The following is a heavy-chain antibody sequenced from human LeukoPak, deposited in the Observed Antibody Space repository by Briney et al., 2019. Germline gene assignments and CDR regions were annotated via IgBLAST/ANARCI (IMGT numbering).Heavy chain of an antibody. CDR1: GFTFSSYA. CDR3: AREVRFYYGSLDS. V-gene: IGHV3-21*01. Sequence: GGSLRLSCAASGFTFSSYAMNWVRQAPGKGLEWVSSISGRSADIYYADSVKGRFTISRDNAKNSLYLQMNSLRAEDTAVYYCAREVRFYYGSLDSWGRGPLVTVPS. J-gene: IGHJ4*02. D-gene: IGHD3-10*01. CDR2: ISGRSADI.